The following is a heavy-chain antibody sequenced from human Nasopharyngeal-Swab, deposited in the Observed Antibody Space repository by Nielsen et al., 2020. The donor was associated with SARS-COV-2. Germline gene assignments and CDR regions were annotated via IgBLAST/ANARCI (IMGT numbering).Heavy chain of an antibody. CDR3: ATLQVGVVVAATPKKIYYYGMDV. D-gene: IGHD2-15*01. V-gene: IGHV1-2*02. J-gene: IGHJ6*02. CDR2: INPNSGGT. CDR1: GYTFTGYY. Sequence: ASVKVSCKASGYTFTGYYMHWVRQAPGQGLEWMGWINPNSGGTNYAQKFQGRVTITADEPTSTAYMELSSLRSEDTAVYYCATLQVGVVVAATPKKIYYYGMDVWGQGTTVTVSS.